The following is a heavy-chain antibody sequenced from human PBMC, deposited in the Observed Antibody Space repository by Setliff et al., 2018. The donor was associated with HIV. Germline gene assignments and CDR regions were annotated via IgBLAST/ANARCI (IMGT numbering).Heavy chain of an antibody. V-gene: IGHV4-59*12. CDR1: GDSMKNFY. CDR2: IHNSGTV. J-gene: IGHJ5*02. CDR3: ARVGKDRSFWRTSGPSWFDP. D-gene: IGHD3-3*01. Sequence: KTSETLSLTCIVSGDSMKNFYWSWLRQPPGKGLEWIGHIHNSGTVDKSPSLDSRFNISMDTSKNEFSLRLTSVTAADTAIYFCARVGKDRSFWRTSGPSWFDPWGRGILVTVSS.